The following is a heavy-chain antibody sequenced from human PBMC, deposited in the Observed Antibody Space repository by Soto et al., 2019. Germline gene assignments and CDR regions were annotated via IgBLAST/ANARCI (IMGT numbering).Heavy chain of an antibody. CDR2: LYGSGDT. CDR3: AKEILQCQKVEWFDH. D-gene: IGHD6-19*01. Sequence: EGKLVESGGGLVQPGGSLRLSCAASGFTVGAKYMSWVRQAPGKGLEWVSVLYGSGDTYYADSVRGRFTISRDSAKNTLYLQINRLRLDDTGVYDCAKEILQCQKVEWFDHWGQGALVSFS. V-gene: IGHV3-66*01. CDR1: GFTVGAKY. J-gene: IGHJ5*02.